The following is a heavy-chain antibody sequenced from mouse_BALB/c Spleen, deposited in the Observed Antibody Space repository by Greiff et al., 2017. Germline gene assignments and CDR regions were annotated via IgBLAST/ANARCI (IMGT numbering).Heavy chain of an antibody. Sequence: VQLQQSGAELVRPGVSVKISCKGSGYTFTDYAMHWVKQSHAKSLEWIGVISTYYGDASYNQKFKGKATMTVDKSSSTAYMELARLTSEDSAIYYCARGGLPYYFDYWGQGTTLTVSS. D-gene: IGHD5-5*01. J-gene: IGHJ2*01. CDR1: GYTFTDYA. V-gene: IGHV1S137*01. CDR2: ISTYYGDA. CDR3: ARGGLPYYFDY.